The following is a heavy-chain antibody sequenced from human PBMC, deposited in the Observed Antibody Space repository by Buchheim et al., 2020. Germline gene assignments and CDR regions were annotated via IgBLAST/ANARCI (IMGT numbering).Heavy chain of an antibody. Sequence: QVQVVQSGAEVKKPGASVKISCKTSGYTFNKYHMHWVRQAPGQGLEWMGIINPSGRSTTYARKFQGRVTMTRDTSTSTVYMELRSLRSDDSAVYYCARDALAEEVAAGGGNWFDPWGQGTL. D-gene: IGHD6-13*01. CDR3: ARDALAEEVAAGGGNWFDP. CDR2: INPSGRST. J-gene: IGHJ5*02. V-gene: IGHV1-46*02. CDR1: GYTFNKYH.